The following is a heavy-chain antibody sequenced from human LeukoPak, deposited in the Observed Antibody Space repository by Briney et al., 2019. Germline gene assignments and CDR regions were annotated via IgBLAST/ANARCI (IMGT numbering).Heavy chain of an antibody. D-gene: IGHD3-9*01. CDR3: ARRPTYYDILTGLYYYYMDV. CDR1: GGSISSGSYY. Sequence: PSQTLSLTCTVSGGSISSGSYYWSWIRQPAGKGLEWIGRIYTSGSTNYNPSLKSRVTISVDTSKNQFSLKLSSVTAADTAVYYCARRPTYYDILTGLYYYYMDVWGKGTTVTVSS. J-gene: IGHJ6*03. V-gene: IGHV4-61*02. CDR2: IYTSGST.